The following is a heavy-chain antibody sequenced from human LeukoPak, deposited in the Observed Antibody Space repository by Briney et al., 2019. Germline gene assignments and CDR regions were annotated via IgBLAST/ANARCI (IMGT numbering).Heavy chain of an antibody. Sequence: ASVKVSCKASGYSFTDYYIHWVRQAPGQGLEWMGWINPHSGGRNLAQKFQGRVAMTRDTSITTAYLELSGLTSDDTAMYYCAKVRDRLSSFYPAAWGQGTLVSVSS. J-gene: IGHJ4*02. CDR1: GYSFTDYY. CDR2: INPHSGGR. CDR3: AKVRDRLSSFYPAA. D-gene: IGHD6-13*01. V-gene: IGHV1-2*02.